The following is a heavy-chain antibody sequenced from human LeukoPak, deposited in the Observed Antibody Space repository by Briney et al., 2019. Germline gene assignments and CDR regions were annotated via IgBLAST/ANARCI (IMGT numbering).Heavy chain of an antibody. Sequence: PSETLSLTCTVSGGSISSSSYYWGWIRQPPGKGLEWIGSIYYSGSIYYNPSLKSRVTISVDPSKNQFSLKLSSVTAADTAVYYCARLTRLRTVAGRYFDYWGQGTLVTVSS. CDR3: ARLTRLRTVAGRYFDY. CDR1: GGSISSSSYY. CDR2: IYYSGSI. D-gene: IGHD6-19*01. J-gene: IGHJ4*02. V-gene: IGHV4-39*01.